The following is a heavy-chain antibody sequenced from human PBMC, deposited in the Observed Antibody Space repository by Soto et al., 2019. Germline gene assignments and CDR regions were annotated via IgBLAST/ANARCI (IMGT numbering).Heavy chain of an antibody. CDR2: IYHSGST. CDR1: GGSISSSNW. V-gene: IGHV4-4*02. J-gene: IGHJ4*02. D-gene: IGHD5-18*01. CDR3: ARGIGINTAMVGDYFDY. Sequence: SETLSLTCAVSGGSISSSNWWSWVRQPPGKGLEWIGEIYHSGSTNYNPSLKSPVTISVDKSKNQFSLKLSSVTAADTAVYYCARGIGINTAMVGDYFDYWGQGTLVTVSS.